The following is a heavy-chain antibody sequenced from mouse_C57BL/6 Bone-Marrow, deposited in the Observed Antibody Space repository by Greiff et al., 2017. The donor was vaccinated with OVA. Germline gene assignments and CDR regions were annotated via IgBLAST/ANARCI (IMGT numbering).Heavy chain of an antibody. J-gene: IGHJ4*01. D-gene: IGHD1-1*01. CDR1: GFTFSDYG. CDR3: ARRRDYYGKYYAMDY. Sequence: EVKVEESGGGLVQPGGSLKLSCAASGFTFSDYGMAWVRQAPRKGPEWVAFISNLAYSIYYADTVTGRFTISRENAKNTLYLEMSSLRSEDTAMYYCARRRDYYGKYYAMDYWGQGTSVTVSS. CDR2: ISNLAYSI. V-gene: IGHV5-15*04.